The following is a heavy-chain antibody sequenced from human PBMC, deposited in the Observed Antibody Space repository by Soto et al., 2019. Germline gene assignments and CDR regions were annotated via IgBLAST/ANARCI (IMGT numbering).Heavy chain of an antibody. J-gene: IGHJ4*02. D-gene: IGHD3-22*01. CDR2: IIPIFGTA. Sequence: ASVKVSCKASGGTFSSYAISWVRQAPGQGLEWMGGIIPIFGTANYAQKFQGRVTITADESTSTAYMELSSLRSEDTTVYYCARSDYYDSSGYELCFDYWGQGTLVTVSS. CDR3: ARSDYYDSSGYELCFDY. CDR1: GGTFSSYA. V-gene: IGHV1-69*13.